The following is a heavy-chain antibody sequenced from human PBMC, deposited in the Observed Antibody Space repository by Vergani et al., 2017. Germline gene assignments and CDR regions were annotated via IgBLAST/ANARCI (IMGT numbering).Heavy chain of an antibody. CDR1: GFTFSSYS. J-gene: IGHJ6*02. V-gene: IGHV3-21*01. D-gene: IGHD2-15*01. CDR2: ISSSSSYI. CDR3: ARDAVVVVAATLNYYYGMDV. Sequence: VQLVESGGGLVKPGGSLRLSCAASGFTFSSYSMNWVRQAPGKGLEWVSSISSSSSYIYYADSVKGRFTISRDNAKNSLYLQMNSLRAEDTAVYYCARDAVVVVAATLNYYYGMDVWGQGTTVTVSS.